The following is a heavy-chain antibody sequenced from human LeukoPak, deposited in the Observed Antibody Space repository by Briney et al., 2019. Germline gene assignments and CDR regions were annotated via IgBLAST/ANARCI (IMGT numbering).Heavy chain of an antibody. V-gene: IGHV1-18*01. CDR1: GYTFTSYG. CDR3: ARDLTFTIAAAGKYFDY. D-gene: IGHD6-13*01. Sequence: ASVKVFCKASGYTFTSYGISWVRQAPGQGLEWMGWISAYNGNTNYAQKLQGRVTMTTDTSTSTAYMELRSLRSDDTAVYYCARDLTFTIAAAGKYFDYWGQGTLVTVSS. J-gene: IGHJ4*02. CDR2: ISAYNGNT.